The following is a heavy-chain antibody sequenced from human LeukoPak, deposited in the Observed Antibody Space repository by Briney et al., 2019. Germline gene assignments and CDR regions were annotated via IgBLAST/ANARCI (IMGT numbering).Heavy chain of an antibody. CDR2: ISSSGSTI. CDR3: ARGNDAFDI. J-gene: IGHJ3*02. V-gene: IGHV3-48*03. Sequence: PGGSLRLSCAASGFTFSSYEMNWVRQAPGKGLEWVSYISSSGSTIYYAGSVKGRFTISRDNAKNSLYLQMNSLRAEDTAVYYCARGNDAFDIWGQGTMVTVSS. CDR1: GFTFSSYE.